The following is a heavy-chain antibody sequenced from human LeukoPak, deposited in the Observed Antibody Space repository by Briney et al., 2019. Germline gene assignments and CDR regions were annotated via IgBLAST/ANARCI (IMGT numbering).Heavy chain of an antibody. J-gene: IGHJ4*02. Sequence: GGSLRLSCAASGFTFSSYWMSWVCQAPGKGLEWVANIKQDGSEKYYVDSVKGRFTISRDNAKNSLYLQMNSLRAEDTAVYYCAREDSGSYYSHFDYWGQGTLVTVSS. D-gene: IGHD1-26*01. V-gene: IGHV3-7*01. CDR1: GFTFSSYW. CDR2: IKQDGSEK. CDR3: AREDSGSYYSHFDY.